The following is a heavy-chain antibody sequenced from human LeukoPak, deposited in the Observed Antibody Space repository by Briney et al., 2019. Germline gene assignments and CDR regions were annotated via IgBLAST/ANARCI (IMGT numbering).Heavy chain of an antibody. CDR2: IYYSGSA. V-gene: IGHV4-59*01. J-gene: IGHJ6*02. CDR1: GGSISSYY. Sequence: SETLSLTCTVPGGSISSYYWSWIRQPPGKGLEWIGYIYYSGSATYNPSLQSRVTISVDTSKNQSSLKLNSVTAADTAMYYCARVMEGDYGAMDVWGQGTTVTVFS. CDR3: ARVMEGDYGAMDV. D-gene: IGHD3-3*01.